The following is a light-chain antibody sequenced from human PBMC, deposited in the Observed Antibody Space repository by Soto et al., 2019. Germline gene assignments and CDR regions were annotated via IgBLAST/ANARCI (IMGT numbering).Light chain of an antibody. CDR1: QDIGNF. CDR3: LQTSTFPRT. Sequence: DIQMTQSPSSVTASVGDRFTISCRARQDIGNFLAWYQQTPGKAPRLLIHGASSLSREIPSRFSGGGTGTHFTLTISGLQPEDLATYFCLQTSTFPRTFGQGTKGDIK. V-gene: IGKV1-12*01. CDR2: GAS. J-gene: IGKJ1*01.